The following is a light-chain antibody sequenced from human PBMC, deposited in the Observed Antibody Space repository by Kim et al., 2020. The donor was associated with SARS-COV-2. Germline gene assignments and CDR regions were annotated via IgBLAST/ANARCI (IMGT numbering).Light chain of an antibody. Sequence: VFPGERDSLSCRASQSIIKNLAWYQQKPGQAPRLLISGASTRATGIPARFSGSGSGTECTLTINSLQSEDLALYYCQQYNSWLITFGQGTRLEIK. CDR2: GAS. V-gene: IGKV3-15*01. CDR3: QQYNSWLIT. CDR1: QSIIKN. J-gene: IGKJ5*01.